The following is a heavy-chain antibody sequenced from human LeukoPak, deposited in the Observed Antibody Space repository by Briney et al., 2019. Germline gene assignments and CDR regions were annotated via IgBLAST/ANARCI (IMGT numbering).Heavy chain of an antibody. V-gene: IGHV3-11*04. CDR1: GFTFSDYY. D-gene: IGHD3-22*01. J-gene: IGHJ3*02. CDR3: ARERFHSSGYQGAFDI. Sequence: PGGSLRLSCAASGFTFSDYYMSWIRQAPGKGLEWVSYISSGSTIYYADSVKGRFTISRDNAKNSLYVQMNSLRAEDTAVYYCARERFHSSGYQGAFDIWGQGTMVTVSS. CDR2: ISSGSTI.